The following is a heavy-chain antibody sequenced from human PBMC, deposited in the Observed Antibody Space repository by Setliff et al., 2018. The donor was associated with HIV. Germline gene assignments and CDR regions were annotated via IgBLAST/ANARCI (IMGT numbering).Heavy chain of an antibody. Sequence: PGGSLRLSCAASGMTFSDAWMTWVLQAPGKGLEWVGRIKSKEDGGTIEYAAPVKGRFTISRDDSKDTPYLQMNSLKIEDTAVYYCTTRLSGSYVPNWFDPWGQGTLVTVSS. V-gene: IGHV3-15*01. CDR2: IKSKEDGGTI. J-gene: IGHJ5*02. CDR3: TTRLSGSYVPNWFDP. D-gene: IGHD1-26*01. CDR1: GMTFSDAW.